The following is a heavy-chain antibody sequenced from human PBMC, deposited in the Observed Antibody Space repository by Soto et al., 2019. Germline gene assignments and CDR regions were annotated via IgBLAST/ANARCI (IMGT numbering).Heavy chain of an antibody. J-gene: IGHJ4*02. V-gene: IGHV4-31*03. D-gene: IGHD3-10*01. CDR3: ARGSMATLYFDY. Sequence: SETLSLTCTVSGGSISSGGYYWSWIRQHPGKGLEWIGYIYYSGSTYYNPSLKSRLTISVDTSKNQFSLKVSSVTAADTAVYYCARGSMATLYFDYWGQGALVTVSS. CDR2: IYYSGST. CDR1: GGSISSGGYY.